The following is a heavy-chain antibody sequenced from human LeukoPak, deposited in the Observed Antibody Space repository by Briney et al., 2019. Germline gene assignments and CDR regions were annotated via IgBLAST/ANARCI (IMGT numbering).Heavy chain of an antibody. CDR1: GGTFSSYA. V-gene: IGHV1-69*05. CDR3: ASLGYDSSGSCNWFDP. J-gene: IGHJ5*02. D-gene: IGHD3-22*01. CDR2: IIPIFGTA. Sequence: GSSVKVSCKASGGTFSSYAISWVRQAPGQGLEWMGGIIPIFGTANYAQKFQGRVTITTDESTSTAYMELSSLRSEDTAVYYCASLGYDSSGSCNWFDPWGQGTLVTVSS.